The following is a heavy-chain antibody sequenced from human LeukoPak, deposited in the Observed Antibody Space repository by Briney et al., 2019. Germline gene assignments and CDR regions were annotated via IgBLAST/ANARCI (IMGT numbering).Heavy chain of an antibody. CDR3: ARENRGSGWYGVNFDY. Sequence: GGSLRLSCAASGFTFSSYSMNWVRQAPGKGLEWVSYISSSSSTIYYADSVKGRFTISRDNAKNSLYLQMNSLRAEDTAVYYCARENRGSGWYGVNFDYWGQGTLVTVSS. CDR1: GFTFSSYS. V-gene: IGHV3-48*01. CDR2: ISSSSSTI. D-gene: IGHD6-19*01. J-gene: IGHJ4*02.